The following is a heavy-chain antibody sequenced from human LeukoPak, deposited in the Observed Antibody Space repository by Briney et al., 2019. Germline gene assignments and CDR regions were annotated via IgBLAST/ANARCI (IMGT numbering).Heavy chain of an antibody. Sequence: GGSLRLSCAASGFTFSSYGMHWVRQAPGKGLEWVAVISYDGSNKYYADSVKGRFTISRGNSKNTLYLQMNSLRAEDTAVYYCARPLDDYVWGSYRSPFDYWGQGTLVTVSS. J-gene: IGHJ4*02. CDR1: GFTFSSYG. V-gene: IGHV3-30*03. CDR2: ISYDGSNK. D-gene: IGHD3-16*02. CDR3: ARPLDDYVWGSYRSPFDY.